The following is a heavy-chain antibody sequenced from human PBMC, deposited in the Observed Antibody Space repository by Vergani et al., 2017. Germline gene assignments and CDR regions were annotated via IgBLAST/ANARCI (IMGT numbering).Heavy chain of an antibody. D-gene: IGHD3-10*01. Sequence: QVQLQESGPGLVKPSETLSLTCTVSGGSISSYYWSWIRQPPGKGLEWIGYIYYSGSTNYNPSLKRRVTISVDTSKNQFSLKLSSVTAADTAVYYCAREVVTMVRGVIVYWFDPWGQGTLVTVSS. CDR3: AREVVTMVRGVIVYWFDP. CDR1: GGSISSYY. J-gene: IGHJ5*02. V-gene: IGHV4-59*01. CDR2: IYYSGST.